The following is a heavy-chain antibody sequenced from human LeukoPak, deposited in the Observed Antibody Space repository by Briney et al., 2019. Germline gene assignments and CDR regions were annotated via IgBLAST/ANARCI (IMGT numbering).Heavy chain of an antibody. Sequence: PGGSLRLSCAASGFTFSSYSMNWVRHAPGKGLVWVSRINSDGSSTSYADSVKGRFTISRDNAKNTLYLQMNSLRAEDTAVYYCARESRSTCGFKSWGQGTLVTVSS. J-gene: IGHJ4*02. CDR3: ARESRSTCGFKS. CDR2: INSDGSST. V-gene: IGHV3-74*01. CDR1: GFTFSSYS. D-gene: IGHD6-25*01.